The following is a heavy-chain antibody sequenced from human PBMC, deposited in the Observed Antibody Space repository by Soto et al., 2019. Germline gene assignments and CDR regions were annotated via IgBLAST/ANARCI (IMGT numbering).Heavy chain of an antibody. CDR2: INPATGAA. D-gene: IGHD3-3*01. CDR3: ASGGGVGVAGSAAFEM. V-gene: IGHV1-46*01. CDR1: GYPVTAYY. J-gene: IGHJ3*02. Sequence: QIHLVQSGAVVKKPGASVTVSCTASGYPVTAYYMHWVRQAPGRGLEWMGGINPATGAAMYTQTFQGSVTMTRDTSTSTVFMELSGLTSEDTAVFYGASGGGVGVAGSAAFEMWGQGTLVTVSS.